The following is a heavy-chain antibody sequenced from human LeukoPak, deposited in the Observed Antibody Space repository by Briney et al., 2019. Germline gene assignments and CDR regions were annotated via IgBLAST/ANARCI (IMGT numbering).Heavy chain of an antibody. CDR1: GFTFSNAW. CDR2: IKSKTDGGTT. D-gene: IGHD3-9*01. V-gene: IGHV3-15*01. CDR3: ARRYDILTGYNWFDP. J-gene: IGHJ5*02. Sequence: GGSLRLSCAASGFTFSNAWMSWVRQAPGKGLEWVGRIKSKTDGGTTDYAAPVKGRFTISRDDSKNTLYLQMNSLRAEDTAVYYCARRYDILTGYNWFDPWGQGTLVTVSS.